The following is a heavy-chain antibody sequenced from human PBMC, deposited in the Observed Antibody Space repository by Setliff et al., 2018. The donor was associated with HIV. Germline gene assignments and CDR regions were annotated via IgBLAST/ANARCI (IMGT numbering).Heavy chain of an antibody. Sequence: SETLSLTCTVSGGSISSHYWSWIRQHPGKGLEWIGYIYYSGSTYYNPSLKSRVTISVDTSKNQFSLKLSSVTAADTAVYYCASTKVTPHGRYFQHWGQGTLVTVPQ. CDR1: GGSISSHY. CDR2: IYYSGST. D-gene: IGHD4-4*01. J-gene: IGHJ1*01. CDR3: ASTKVTPHGRYFQH. V-gene: IGHV4-59*06.